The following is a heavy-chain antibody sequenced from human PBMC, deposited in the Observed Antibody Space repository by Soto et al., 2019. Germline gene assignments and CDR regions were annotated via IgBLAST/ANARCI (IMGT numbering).Heavy chain of an antibody. Sequence: TLSLTCTVSGGSISSYYWSWIRQPPGKGLEWIGYIYYSGSTNYNPSLKSRVTISVDTSKNQFSLKLSSVTAADTAVYYCALRGYCSGGSCYTLDYWGQGTLVTVSS. CDR2: IYYSGST. CDR3: ALRGYCSGGSCYTLDY. J-gene: IGHJ4*02. V-gene: IGHV4-59*08. CDR1: GGSISSYY. D-gene: IGHD2-15*01.